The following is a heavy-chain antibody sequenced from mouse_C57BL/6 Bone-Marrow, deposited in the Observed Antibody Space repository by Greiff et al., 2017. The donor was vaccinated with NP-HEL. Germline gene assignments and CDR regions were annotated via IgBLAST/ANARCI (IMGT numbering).Heavy chain of an antibody. CDR2: INYDGSST. D-gene: IGHD2-3*01. V-gene: IGHV5-16*01. CDR1: GFTFSDYY. Sequence: EVHLVESEGGLVQPGSSMKLSCTASGFTFSDYYMAWVRQVPEKGLEWVANINYDGSSTYYLDSLKSRFIISRDNAKNILYLQMSSLKSEDTATYYCARGHDGYYAWFAYWGQGTLVTVSA. J-gene: IGHJ3*01. CDR3: ARGHDGYYAWFAY.